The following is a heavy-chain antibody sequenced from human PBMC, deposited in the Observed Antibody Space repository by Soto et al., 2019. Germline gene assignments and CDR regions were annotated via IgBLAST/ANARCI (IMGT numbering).Heavy chain of an antibody. Sequence: ASVKVSCKASGYTFTSYGISWVRQAPGQGLEWMGWISAYNGNTNYAQKLQGRVTMTTDTSTSTAYMELRSLRSDDTAVYYCARGDLTVTTTGDFDYWGQGTLVTVSS. D-gene: IGHD4-17*01. J-gene: IGHJ4*02. CDR1: GYTFTSYG. V-gene: IGHV1-18*01. CDR3: ARGDLTVTTTGDFDY. CDR2: ISAYNGNT.